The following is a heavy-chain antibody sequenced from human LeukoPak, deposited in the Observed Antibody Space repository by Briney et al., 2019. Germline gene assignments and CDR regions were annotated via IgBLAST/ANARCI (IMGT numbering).Heavy chain of an antibody. CDR3: ARLNSSGWYIWFDP. CDR1: GGSISSYY. Sequence: SETLSLTCTVSGGSISSYYWSWIRQPPGKGLEWIGYIYYSGSTNYNPSLKSRVTISVDTSKNQFSLKLSSVTAADTAVYYCARLNSSGWYIWFDPWGQGTLVIVSS. J-gene: IGHJ5*02. CDR2: IYYSGST. V-gene: IGHV4-59*01. D-gene: IGHD6-19*01.